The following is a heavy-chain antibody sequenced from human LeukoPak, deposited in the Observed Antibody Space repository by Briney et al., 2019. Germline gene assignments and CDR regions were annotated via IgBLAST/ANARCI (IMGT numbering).Heavy chain of an antibody. D-gene: IGHD3-10*01. J-gene: IGHJ4*02. V-gene: IGHV3-48*04. CDR2: ISSSGSTI. Sequence: GGSLRLSCAASGFSFSSYSMNWVRQAPGKGLEWVSYISSSGSTIYYADSVKGRFTISRDNAKNSLYLQMNSLRAEDTAVYYCATHEWSMVRGVIISGGFDYWGQGTLVTVSS. CDR3: ATHEWSMVRGVIISGGFDY. CDR1: GFSFSSYS.